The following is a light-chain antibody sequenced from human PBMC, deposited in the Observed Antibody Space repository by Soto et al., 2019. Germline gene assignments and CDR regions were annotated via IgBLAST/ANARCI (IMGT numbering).Light chain of an antibody. CDR1: QSIANY. J-gene: IGKJ4*01. Sequence: DIQMTQSPSSLSASVGDRVTITCRASQSIANYLNWYQQKPGTAPKLLIFAASSLQSGVPSRLSGSGSGTDFTLTISSLQPEDFATYYCQQTYRTPLTFGGGTKVEIK. V-gene: IGKV1-39*01. CDR3: QQTYRTPLT. CDR2: AAS.